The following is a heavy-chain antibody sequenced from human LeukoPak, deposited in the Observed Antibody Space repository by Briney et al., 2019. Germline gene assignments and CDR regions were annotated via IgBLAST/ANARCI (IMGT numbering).Heavy chain of an antibody. V-gene: IGHV4-59*01. J-gene: IGHJ3*02. Sequence: PSETLSLTCTVSGGSINSYYWSWIRQPPGKGLEWIGYIYYSGSTNYNPSLKSRVTISVDTSKNQFSLKLSSVTAADTAVYYCARMETEAGDLDAFDIWGQGTMVTVSS. D-gene: IGHD3-16*01. CDR2: IYYSGST. CDR3: ARMETEAGDLDAFDI. CDR1: GGSINSYY.